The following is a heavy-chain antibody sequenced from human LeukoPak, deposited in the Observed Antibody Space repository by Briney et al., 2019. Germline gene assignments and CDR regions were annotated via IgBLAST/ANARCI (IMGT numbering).Heavy chain of an antibody. CDR1: GFTFSSYA. J-gene: IGHJ4*02. Sequence: PGWSLRLSCAASGFTFSSYAMSWVRQAPGKGLEWVSAISGSGGSTYYADSVKGRFTISRDNSKNTLYLQMNSLRAEDTAVYYCAKDHGSWYVSELYFDHWGQGTLVTVSS. V-gene: IGHV3-23*01. CDR3: AKDHGSWYVSELYFDH. CDR2: ISGSGGST. D-gene: IGHD6-13*01.